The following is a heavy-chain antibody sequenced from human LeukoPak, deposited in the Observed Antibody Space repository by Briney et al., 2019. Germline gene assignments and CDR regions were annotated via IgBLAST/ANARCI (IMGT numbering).Heavy chain of an antibody. CDR1: GGSISSYY. CDR3: ARRMYAGDSHSFDY. J-gene: IGHJ4*02. D-gene: IGHD7-27*01. CDR2: IYTSGST. Sequence: PSETLSLTCTVSGGSISSYYWSWIRQPAGKGLEWIGRIYTSGSTNYNPSLKSRVTMSVDTSKNQFSLKLSSVTAADTAVYYCARRMYAGDSHSFDYWGQGTLVTVSS. V-gene: IGHV4-4*07.